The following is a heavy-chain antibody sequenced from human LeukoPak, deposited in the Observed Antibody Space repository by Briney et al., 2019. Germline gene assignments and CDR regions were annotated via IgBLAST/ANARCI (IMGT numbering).Heavy chain of an antibody. D-gene: IGHD3-22*01. CDR2: ISGSGGST. J-gene: IGHJ3*02. Sequence: GGSLRLSCAASGFTFSSYAMSWVRQAPGKGLEWVSAISGSGGSTYYADSVKGRFTISRDNSKNTLYLQMNSLRAEDTAVYYCARSPYYYDSSGYPPAFDIWGQGTMVTVSS. CDR3: ARSPYYYDSSGYPPAFDI. V-gene: IGHV3-23*01. CDR1: GFTFSSYA.